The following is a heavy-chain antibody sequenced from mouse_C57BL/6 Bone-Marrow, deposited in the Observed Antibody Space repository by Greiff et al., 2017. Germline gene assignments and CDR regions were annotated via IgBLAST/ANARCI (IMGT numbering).Heavy chain of an antibody. D-gene: IGHD1-1*01. CDR2: IRNKANGYTT. J-gene: IGHJ3*01. CDR3: ARSPYYYGSRWFSY. CDR1: GFTFTDYY. V-gene: IGHV7-3*01. Sequence: EVKLVESGGGLVQPGGSLSLSCAASGFTFTDYYMSWVRQPPGKALEWLGFIRNKANGYTTEYSASVKGRFTISSDNSQSILYLQMNALRAEDSATYYCARSPYYYGSRWFSYWGQGTLVTVSA.